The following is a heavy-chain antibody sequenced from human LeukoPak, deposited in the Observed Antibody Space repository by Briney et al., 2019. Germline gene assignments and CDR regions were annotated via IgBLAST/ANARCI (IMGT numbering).Heavy chain of an antibody. V-gene: IGHV3-23*01. CDR2: ISGSGGST. D-gene: IGHD6-19*01. CDR1: GFTFNNFA. Sequence: GRSLRLSCAASGFTFNNFAMSWVRDAPGKGLEWGSTISGSGGSTFYADSVKGRFPISRDNSKNTLFLQMNSLRVEDTAIYYCAKAGSSGWSSSGGDYWGQGSLVTVSS. J-gene: IGHJ4*02. CDR3: AKAGSSGWSSSGGDY.